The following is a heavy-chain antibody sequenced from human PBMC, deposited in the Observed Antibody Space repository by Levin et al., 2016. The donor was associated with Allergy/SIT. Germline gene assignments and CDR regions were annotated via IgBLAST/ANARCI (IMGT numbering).Heavy chain of an antibody. CDR2: IIPIFGTA. D-gene: IGHD5-18*01. Sequence: WVRQAPGQGLEWMGGIIPIFGTANYAQKFQGRVTITADKSTSTAYMELSSLRSEDTAVYYCAIPTSVDTAMVTKYYYYGMDVWGQGTTVTVSS. V-gene: IGHV1-69*06. CDR3: AIPTSVDTAMVTKYYYYGMDV. J-gene: IGHJ6*02.